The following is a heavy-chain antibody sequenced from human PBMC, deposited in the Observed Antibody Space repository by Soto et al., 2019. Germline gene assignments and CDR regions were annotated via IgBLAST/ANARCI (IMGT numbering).Heavy chain of an antibody. V-gene: IGHV1-2*02. CDR1: RYTFTDYY. CDR2: IHPNSGGT. J-gene: IGHJ4*02. CDR3: ARAGLTTLELATIY. Sequence: ASVKVSCKVSRYTFTDYYIHWVRQSPGQGLEWMGWIHPNSGGTKFPQKFQGRVIMTRDTSISTAYMELSRLTSDDTAVYYCARAGLTTLELATIYGGQGTLVTVSS. D-gene: IGHD5-12*01.